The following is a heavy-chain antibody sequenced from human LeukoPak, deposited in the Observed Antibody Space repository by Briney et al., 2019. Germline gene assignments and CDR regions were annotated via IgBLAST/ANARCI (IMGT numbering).Heavy chain of an antibody. Sequence: ASVKVSCKASGYTFTGYYMHWVRQAPGQGLEWMGWINPNSGGTNYAQKFQVRVTMTRDTSVSTAYMELNRLRSDDTGVYYCARDTTMITYWFDPWGQGTLVAVSS. J-gene: IGHJ5*02. D-gene: IGHD5-18*01. CDR2: INPNSGGT. CDR1: GYTFTGYY. V-gene: IGHV1-2*02. CDR3: ARDTTMITYWFDP.